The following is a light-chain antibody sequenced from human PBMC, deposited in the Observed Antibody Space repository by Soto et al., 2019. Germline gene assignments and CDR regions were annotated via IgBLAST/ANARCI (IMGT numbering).Light chain of an antibody. CDR2: DVS. V-gene: IGLV2-11*01. CDR1: SIDVGGYNY. Sequence: ALTQPRSVSGSPGQSVTISCTGTSIDVGGYNYVSWYQQHPGKAPKLMIYDVSKRPSGVPDRFSGSRSGNTASLTISGLQAEDEADYYCCSYAGIYTLFGTGTKVTVL. J-gene: IGLJ1*01. CDR3: CSYAGIYTL.